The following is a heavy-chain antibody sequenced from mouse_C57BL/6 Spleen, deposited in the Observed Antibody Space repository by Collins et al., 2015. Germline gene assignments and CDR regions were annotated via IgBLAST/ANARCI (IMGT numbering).Heavy chain of an antibody. CDR3: ARSDYDVPLFAY. CDR1: FTGYT. V-gene: IGHV1-26*01. J-gene: IGHJ3*01. D-gene: IGHD2-4*01. Sequence: FTGYTMNWVKQSHGKNLEWIGLINPYNGGTSYNQKFKGKATLTVDKSSSTAYMELLSLTSEDSAVYYCARSDYDVPLFAYWGQGTLVTVSA. CDR2: INPYNGGT.